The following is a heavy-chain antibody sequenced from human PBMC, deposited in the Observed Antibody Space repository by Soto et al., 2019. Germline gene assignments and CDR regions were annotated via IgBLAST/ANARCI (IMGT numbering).Heavy chain of an antibody. CDR1: GGSINGGGYY. V-gene: IGHV4-31*03. CDR3: ARLSWAGRTWFDP. J-gene: IGHJ5*02. CDR2: IYYTGST. D-gene: IGHD3-16*01. Sequence: QVQLQESGPGLVKPSQTLSLTCNVSGGSINGGGYYWGWIRHHPGEGLEWIGYIYYTGSTYYNPSLKSRVTISIDTSKNQFSLKLSSVTAADTAIYYCARLSWAGRTWFDPWGQGTLVTVSS.